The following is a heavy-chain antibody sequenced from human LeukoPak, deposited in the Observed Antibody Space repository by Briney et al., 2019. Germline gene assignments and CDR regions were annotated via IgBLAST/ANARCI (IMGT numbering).Heavy chain of an antibody. J-gene: IGHJ4*02. V-gene: IGHV5-51*01. CDR2: IYSRDSDT. CDR3: ARQGDSSSWPDY. D-gene: IGHD6-13*01. Sequence: GESPKIPCKGSGYSFPSYWLGWVRPMPGKGLEWRGIIYSRDSDTRYSPSFQGQVTISADKHISTAYLQWSSRKASDTAMYYCARQGDSSSWPDYWGQGTLVTVSS. CDR1: GYSFPSYW.